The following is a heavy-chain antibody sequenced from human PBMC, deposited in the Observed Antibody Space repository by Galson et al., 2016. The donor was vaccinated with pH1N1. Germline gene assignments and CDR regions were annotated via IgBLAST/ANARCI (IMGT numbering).Heavy chain of an antibody. J-gene: IGHJ4*02. CDR1: GVSFSGYY. D-gene: IGHD6-25*01. CDR2: INHSGST. V-gene: IGHV4-34*01. Sequence: SETLSLTCAVYGVSFSGYYWSWIRQPPGKGLEWIGEINHSGSTHNNPSPKSRVTISVDTSKNQFSLKLSSVTAADTAVYYCARSAAMNVDYWGQGTLVTVSS. CDR3: ARSAAMNVDY.